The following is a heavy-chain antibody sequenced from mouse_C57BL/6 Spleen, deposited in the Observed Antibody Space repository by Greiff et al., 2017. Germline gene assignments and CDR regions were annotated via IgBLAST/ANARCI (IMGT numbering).Heavy chain of an antibody. CDR3: AKGHIKTVVAFDY. Sequence: VQLQQPGAELVKPGASVKLSCTASGYTFTSYWMHWVKQRPGRGLEWIGRIDPNSGGTTYNEKFKSKATLTVDKPSSTADMQLSSLTSEDSAVYYCAKGHIKTVVAFDYWGQDATLTVSS. CDR1: GYTFTSYW. D-gene: IGHD1-1*01. J-gene: IGHJ2*01. V-gene: IGHV1-72*01. CDR2: IDPNSGGT.